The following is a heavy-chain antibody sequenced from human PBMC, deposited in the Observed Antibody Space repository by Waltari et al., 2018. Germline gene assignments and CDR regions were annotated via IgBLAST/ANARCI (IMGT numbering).Heavy chain of an antibody. V-gene: IGHV3-48*01. CDR3: ARVGDYGDYGLLDY. Sequence: EVQLVESGGGLVQPGGSLRLSCAASGFTFSSYSMNWVRQAPGKGLEWVSYMSSSSSTIYYADSVKGRFTISRDNAKNSLYLQMNSLRAEDTAVYYCARVGDYGDYGLLDYWGQGTLVTVSS. D-gene: IGHD4-17*01. CDR1: GFTFSSYS. J-gene: IGHJ4*02. CDR2: MSSSSSTI.